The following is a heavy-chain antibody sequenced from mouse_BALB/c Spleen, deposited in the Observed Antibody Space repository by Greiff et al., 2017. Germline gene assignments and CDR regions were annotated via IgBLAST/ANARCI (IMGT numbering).Heavy chain of an antibody. V-gene: IGHV10-1*02. Sequence: EVMLVESGGGLVQPKGSLKLSCAASGFTFNTYAMNWVRQAPGKGLEWVARIRSKSNNYATYYADSVKDRFTISRDDSQSMLYLQMNNLKTEDTAMYYCVGGYYWFAYWGQGTLVTVSA. D-gene: IGHD2-3*01. J-gene: IGHJ3*01. CDR2: IRSKSNNYAT. CDR1: GFTFNTYA. CDR3: VGGYYWFAY.